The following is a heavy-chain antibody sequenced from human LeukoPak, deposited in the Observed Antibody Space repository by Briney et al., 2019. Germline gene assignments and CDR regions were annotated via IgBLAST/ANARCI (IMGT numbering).Heavy chain of an antibody. D-gene: IGHD2-2*01. CDR2: MYHSGDT. Sequence: SETLSLTCTVSGYSISSGYYWGWIRQPPGKGLEWIGSMYHSGDTYYNPSLKSRVTISVDTSKNQLSLKLSSVTAADTAVYYCARSKAHLSTSWYGTWFDPWGQGTLVTVSS. CDR1: GYSISSGYY. V-gene: IGHV4-38-2*02. J-gene: IGHJ5*02. CDR3: ARSKAHLSTSWYGTWFDP.